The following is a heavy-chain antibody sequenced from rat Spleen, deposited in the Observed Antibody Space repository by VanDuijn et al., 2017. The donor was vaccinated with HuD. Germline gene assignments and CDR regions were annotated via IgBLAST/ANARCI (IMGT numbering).Heavy chain of an antibody. CDR2: IWTGGST. J-gene: IGHJ3*01. V-gene: IGHV2-43*01. Sequence: QVQLKESGPGLVQPSQTLSLTCTVSGFSLTSYHVSWVRQPPGKGLEWMGVIWTGGSTTYNSFFKSRLSISRDTSKSQVFLKMNSLQTEDTATYYCARDGGELGYWGQGTLVTVSS. CDR3: ARDGGELGY. D-gene: IGHD4-3*01. CDR1: GFSLTSYH.